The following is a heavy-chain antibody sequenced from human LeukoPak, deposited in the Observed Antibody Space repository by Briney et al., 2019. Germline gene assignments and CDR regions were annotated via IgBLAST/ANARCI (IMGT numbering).Heavy chain of an antibody. Sequence: PETLSLTCTVSGYSISSGYYWGWIRQPPGKGLEWNGKFYHSVSTYYNPSLKGRATISVDTSKYQFSLRLNSVTAADTGVYYCAVFSSGWSNFDYWGQGTLVTVSS. V-gene: IGHV4-38-2*02. CDR1: GYSISSGYY. D-gene: IGHD6-19*01. CDR2: FYHSVST. CDR3: AVFSSGWSNFDY. J-gene: IGHJ4*02.